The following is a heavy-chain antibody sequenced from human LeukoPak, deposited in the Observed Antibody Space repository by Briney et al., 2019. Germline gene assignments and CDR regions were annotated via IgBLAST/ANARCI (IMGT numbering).Heavy chain of an antibody. D-gene: IGHD4-17*01. V-gene: IGHV4-59*12. CDR1: GGSISGSY. J-gene: IGHJ4*02. CDR2: IYYTGST. CDR3: ARYGVYGDYDY. Sequence: SETLSLTCTVSGGSISGSYWSWIRRPPGKALDWIGGIYYTGSTSYNLSLKSRVTMSVDTSKNQFSLQVRSVTAADTAVYYCARYGVYGDYDYWGQGTLVTVSS.